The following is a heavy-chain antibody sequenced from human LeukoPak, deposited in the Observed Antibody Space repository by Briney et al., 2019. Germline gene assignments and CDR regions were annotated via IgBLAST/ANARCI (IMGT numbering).Heavy chain of an antibody. D-gene: IGHD6-13*01. CDR2: ISSSSGYI. J-gene: IGHJ4*02. CDR1: GFTFNSYS. CDR3: ARDAEAADY. V-gene: IGHV3-21*01. Sequence: GGSLRLSCAASGFTFNSYSMYWVREAPGKGLEWVSSISSSSGYIYYADSVRGRFTISRDNAKNSLYLQMNSLGAEDTAVYYSARDAEAADYWGQGTLVTVSS.